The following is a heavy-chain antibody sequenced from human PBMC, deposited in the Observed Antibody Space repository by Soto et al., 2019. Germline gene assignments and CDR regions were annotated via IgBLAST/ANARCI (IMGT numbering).Heavy chain of an antibody. CDR2: IKKDGSKI. V-gene: IGHV3-7*04. J-gene: IGHJ3*01. Sequence: EVQLVESGGDLVQPGGSLRLSCAASGFSFGSSWMTWVRQAPGKGLEWVSNIKKDGSKINYLDSVRGRFTVSRDNAKKSLYLAMNSLRAEDTALYYCASDVSPGSSSLYLDAFDLCGQGTMVTVSS. CDR1: GFSFGSSW. D-gene: IGHD6-13*01. CDR3: ASDVSPGSSSLYLDAFDL.